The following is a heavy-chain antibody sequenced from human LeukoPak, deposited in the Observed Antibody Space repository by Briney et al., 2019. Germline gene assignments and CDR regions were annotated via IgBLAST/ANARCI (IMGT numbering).Heavy chain of an antibody. CDR2: ISGSGGST. J-gene: IGHJ4*02. D-gene: IGHD5-24*01. Sequence: GGSLRLSCAASGFTFSSYAMSWVRQASGKGLEWVSAISGSGGSTYYADSVKGRFTISRDNSKNTLYLQMNSLRAEDTAVYYCAKAGGDDYEVYWGQGTLVTVSS. CDR3: AKAGGDDYEVY. CDR1: GFTFSSYA. V-gene: IGHV3-23*01.